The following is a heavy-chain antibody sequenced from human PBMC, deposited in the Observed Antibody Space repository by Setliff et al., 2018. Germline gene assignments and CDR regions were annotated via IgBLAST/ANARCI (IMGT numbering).Heavy chain of an antibody. Sequence: SETLSLTCTVSGASLSSGTYYWGWIRQPPGKGLEWIGRIYYRGDTYYNASLKGRLIISVDTAQNQFSLSLSSVTAADTAVYYCARTGTYRYFDYWGQGTLVTVSS. CDR3: ARTGTYRYFDY. CDR2: IYYRGDT. J-gene: IGHJ4*02. V-gene: IGHV4-39*01. D-gene: IGHD1-1*01. CDR1: GASLSSGTYY.